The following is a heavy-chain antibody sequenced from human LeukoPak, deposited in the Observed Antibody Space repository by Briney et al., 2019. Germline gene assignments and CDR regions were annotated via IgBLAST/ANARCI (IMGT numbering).Heavy chain of an antibody. Sequence: VGSLRLSCAASGFTFSRHGMSWVRQAPGKGLEWVSTISGSGGNIYYADSVKGRCTISRENSKNTLYLQMNSLRAEDTAMYYCAREGSPENEMWFEELCWVDSWGPGTLVIVSS. D-gene: IGHD3-10*01. V-gene: IGHV3-23*01. CDR3: AREGSPENEMWFEELCWVDS. CDR2: ISGSGGNI. CDR1: GFTFSRHG. J-gene: IGHJ5*01.